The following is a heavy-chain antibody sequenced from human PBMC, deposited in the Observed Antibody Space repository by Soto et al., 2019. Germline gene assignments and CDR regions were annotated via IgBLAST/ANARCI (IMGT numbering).Heavy chain of an antibody. D-gene: IGHD2-2*01. CDR2: ISAYNGNT. V-gene: IGHV1-18*04. Sequence: QGQLVQSGAEVKKPGASVKVSCKASGYTFTSYGITWVRQAPGQGPEWMGWISAYNGNTNYAQKLQGRVTMTTDTPTSTAYMELGSLRYDDTAVYYCARVQTWVVPAANGMDVWGQGTTVTVSS. CDR3: ARVQTWVVPAANGMDV. J-gene: IGHJ6*02. CDR1: GYTFTSYG.